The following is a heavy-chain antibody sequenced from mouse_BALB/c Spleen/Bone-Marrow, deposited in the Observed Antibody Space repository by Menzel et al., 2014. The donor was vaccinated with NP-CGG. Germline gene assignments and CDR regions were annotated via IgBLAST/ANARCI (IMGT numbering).Heavy chain of an antibody. Sequence: QVTLKVSGAELVRPGTSVKLSCKASGYTFTTYWMNWVRQRPGQGLEWIGMIDPSDSETHYNQMFKDKATLTVDKSSSTAYMQLGSLTSEDSAVYYCARGYGNSVAWFAYWGQGTLVTVSA. D-gene: IGHD2-10*02. CDR3: ARGYGNSVAWFAY. CDR2: IDPSDSET. J-gene: IGHJ3*01. V-gene: IGHV1-61*01. CDR1: GYTFTTYW.